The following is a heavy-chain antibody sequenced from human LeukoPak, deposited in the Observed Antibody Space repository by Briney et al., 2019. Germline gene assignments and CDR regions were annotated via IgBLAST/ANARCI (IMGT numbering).Heavy chain of an antibody. CDR2: IKSKTDGATT. CDR1: GFTFSNAW. J-gene: IGHJ4*02. Sequence: GGSLRLSCAASGFTFSNAWMSWVRQAPGKGLEWVGRIKSKTDGATTDYAAPVKGRFTISRDDSKNILYLQMTSLKTEDTAVYYCSTGTDFDFWGQGTLVTISS. V-gene: IGHV3-15*01. D-gene: IGHD1-14*01. CDR3: STGTDFDF.